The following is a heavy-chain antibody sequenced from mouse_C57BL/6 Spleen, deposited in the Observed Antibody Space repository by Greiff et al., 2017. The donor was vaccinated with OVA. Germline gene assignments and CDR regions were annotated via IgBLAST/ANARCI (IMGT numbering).Heavy chain of an antibody. CDR2: IYPRSGNT. V-gene: IGHV1-81*01. D-gene: IGHD1-1*01. Sequence: VQLQESGAELARPGASVKLSCKASGYTFTSYGISWVKQRTGQGLAWIGAIYPRSGNTYYNEKFKGKATLTADKSSSTAYMELRSLTSEDSAVYFCARSKITTVVENYFDYWGQGTTLTVSS. CDR3: ARSKITTVVENYFDY. J-gene: IGHJ2*01. CDR1: GYTFTSYG.